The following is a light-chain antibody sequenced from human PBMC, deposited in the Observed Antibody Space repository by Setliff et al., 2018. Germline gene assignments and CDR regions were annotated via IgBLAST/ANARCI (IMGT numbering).Light chain of an antibody. CDR3: SSYAVSNNGSV. CDR1: SSDVGGYKY. V-gene: IGLV2-8*01. Sequence: QSVLAQPPSASGSPGQSVTISCTGSSSDVGGYKYVSWYQQHPGKAPKLMIYEVSKRPSGVPDRFSGSKSGNTASLTVSGLQAEDEADYYCSSYAVSNNGSVFGTGTKVTVL. CDR2: EVS. J-gene: IGLJ1*01.